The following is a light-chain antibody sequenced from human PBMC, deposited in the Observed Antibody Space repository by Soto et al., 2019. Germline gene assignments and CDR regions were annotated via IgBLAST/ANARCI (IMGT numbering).Light chain of an antibody. CDR3: HQRNT. CDR1: QSVSTY. CDR2: DTT. Sequence: LVLTQSPVTPSLSPGDRATLSCRASQSVSTYLAWYRQVPGQPPRLLIYDTTNRAAGIPPRFSGSRSGTDFTLTISSVEPEDFALYYCHQRNTFGQGTRLEIK. V-gene: IGKV3-11*01. J-gene: IGKJ5*01.